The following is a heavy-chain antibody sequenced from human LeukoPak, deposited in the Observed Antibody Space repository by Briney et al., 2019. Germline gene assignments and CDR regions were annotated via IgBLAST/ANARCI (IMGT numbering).Heavy chain of an antibody. V-gene: IGHV3-21*04. CDR2: ITSSSSYT. CDR3: AKEGTPRLVRGNAFDI. D-gene: IGHD6-19*01. CDR1: GFTFSTYN. J-gene: IGHJ3*02. Sequence: GGSLRLSCAASGFTFSTYNMNWVRQAPGKGLERVSSITSSSSYTFYADSVKGRFTISRDSSKNTLYLQMNSLRAEDTAVYYCAKEGTPRLVRGNAFDIWGQGTMVTVSS.